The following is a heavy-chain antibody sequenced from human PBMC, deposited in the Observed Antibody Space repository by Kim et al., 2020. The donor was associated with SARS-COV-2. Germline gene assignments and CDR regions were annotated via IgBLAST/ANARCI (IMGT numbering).Heavy chain of an antibody. D-gene: IGHD3-10*01. J-gene: IGHJ4*02. Sequence: SVKVSCKASGFTFTSSAVQWVRQARGQRLEWIGWIVVGSGNTNYAQKFQERVTITRDMSTSTAYMELSSLRSEDTAVYYCASRSGSYLGDFDYWGQGTRVTVAS. CDR3: ASRSGSYLGDFDY. V-gene: IGHV1-58*01. CDR1: GFTFTSSA. CDR2: IVVGSGNT.